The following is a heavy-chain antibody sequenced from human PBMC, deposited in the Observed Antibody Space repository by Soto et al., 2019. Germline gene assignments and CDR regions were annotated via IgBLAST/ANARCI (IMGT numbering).Heavy chain of an antibody. D-gene: IGHD6-6*01. Sequence: PGESLKISCKGSGYSFTSYWIGWVRQMPGKGLEWMGIIYPGDSDTRYSPSFQGQVTISADKSISTAYLQWSSLKASDTAMYYFGRLGTAARRKYYYYSVWTSGAKGPRSPSP. J-gene: IGHJ6*02. CDR1: GYSFTSYW. CDR3: GRLGTAARRKYYYYSVWTS. CDR2: IYPGDSDT. V-gene: IGHV5-51*01.